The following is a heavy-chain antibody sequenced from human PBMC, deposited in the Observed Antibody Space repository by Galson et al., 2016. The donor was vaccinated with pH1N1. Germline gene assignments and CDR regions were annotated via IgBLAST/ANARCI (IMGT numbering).Heavy chain of an antibody. D-gene: IGHD6-13*01. V-gene: IGHV3-30*04. Sequence: SLRLSCEASGFTFSRHAMHWVRQAPGKGLEWVAVISYDGSNKYYADSVKGRFTISRDNSKNKLYLQMNSLRAEDTAVYYCATGLLAAAGTFDYWGQGTLVTVSS. CDR3: ATGLLAAAGTFDY. CDR2: ISYDGSNK. J-gene: IGHJ4*02. CDR1: GFTFSRHA.